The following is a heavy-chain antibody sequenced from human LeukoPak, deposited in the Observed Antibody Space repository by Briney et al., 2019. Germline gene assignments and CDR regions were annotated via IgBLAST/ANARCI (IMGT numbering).Heavy chain of an antibody. CDR1: GFTFSSYG. D-gene: IGHD1-1*01. V-gene: IGHV3-30*02. J-gene: IGHJ4*02. CDR3: AKRPLNSADY. Sequence: GGYLSLSCAASGFTFSSYGMHWVRRAPGKGLEWVAFIRYDGSNKYYADSVKGRFTISRDNSKNTLYLQMNSLRAEDTAVYYCAKRPLNSADYWGQGTLVTVSS. CDR2: IRYDGSNK.